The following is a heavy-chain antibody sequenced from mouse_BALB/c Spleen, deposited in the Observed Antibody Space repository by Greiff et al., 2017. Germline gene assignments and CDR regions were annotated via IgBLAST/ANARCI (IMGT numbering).Heavy chain of an antibody. J-gene: IGHJ4*01. D-gene: IGHD2-12*01. CDR3: ARLTTGDYYAMDY. Sequence: EVQVVESGGGLVQPGGSLKLSCAASGFTFSSYTMSWVRQTPEKRLEWVAYISNGGGSTYYPDTVKGRFTISRENAKNTLYLQMSSQKSEDTAMYYCARLTTGDYYAMDYWGQGTSVTVSS. CDR2: ISNGGGST. V-gene: IGHV5-12-2*01. CDR1: GFTFSSYT.